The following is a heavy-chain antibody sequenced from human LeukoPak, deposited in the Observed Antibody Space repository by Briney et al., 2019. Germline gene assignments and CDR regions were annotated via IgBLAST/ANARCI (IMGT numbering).Heavy chain of an antibody. Sequence: SETLSLTCAVYGGSFSGYYWSWIRQPPGKGLEWIGEINHSGSTNYNPSLKSRVTISVDTSKNQFSLKLSSVTAADTAVYYCANQYYDFWSGYYTGFAYWGQGTLVTVSS. D-gene: IGHD3-3*01. J-gene: IGHJ4*02. CDR3: ANQYYDFWSGYYTGFAY. V-gene: IGHV4-34*01. CDR1: GGSFSGYY. CDR2: INHSGST.